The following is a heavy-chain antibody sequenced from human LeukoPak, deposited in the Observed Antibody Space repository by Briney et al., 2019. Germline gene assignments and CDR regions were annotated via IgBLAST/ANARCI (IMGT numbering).Heavy chain of an antibody. J-gene: IGHJ4*02. Sequence: SETLSLTCTVSGGSIDTYYWSWIRQPAGKGLEWVGRISSSGSTNYNPSLTSRVTMSVDTYNNQFSLKVTSVTAADTAVYYRARYAVAGSNLYFDYWGQGTLVTVSS. CDR3: ARYAVAGSNLYFDY. CDR1: GGSIDTYY. CDR2: ISSSGST. D-gene: IGHD6-19*01. V-gene: IGHV4-4*07.